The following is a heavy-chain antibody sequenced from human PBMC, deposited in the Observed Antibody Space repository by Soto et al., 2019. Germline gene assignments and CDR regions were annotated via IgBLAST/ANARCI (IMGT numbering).Heavy chain of an antibody. CDR2: ISAYNGNT. J-gene: IGHJ4*02. CDR3: ARDPGFRSDY. V-gene: IGHV1-18*01. D-gene: IGHD3-9*01. Sequence: QVQLVQSGAEVKKPGASVKVSCKASGYTFTSYGISWVRQAPGQGLEWMGWISAYNGNTNYAQKLXGXAXMXXDTSTSTAYMELRSMRSDDTAVYYCARDPGFRSDYWGQGTLVTVSS. CDR1: GYTFTSYG.